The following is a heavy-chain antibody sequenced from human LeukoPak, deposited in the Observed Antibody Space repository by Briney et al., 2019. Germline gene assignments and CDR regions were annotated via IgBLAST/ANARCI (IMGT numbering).Heavy chain of an antibody. Sequence: SETLSLTCAVYGGSFRGYYWSWIRQPPGKGLEWIGEINHSGSTNYNPSLKSRVTISVDTSKNQFSLKLSSVTAADTAVYYCARGGSSYYDSSGYSFDYWGQGTLVTVSS. J-gene: IGHJ4*02. CDR1: GGSFRGYY. D-gene: IGHD3-22*01. CDR3: ARGGSSYYDSSGYSFDY. CDR2: INHSGST. V-gene: IGHV4-34*01.